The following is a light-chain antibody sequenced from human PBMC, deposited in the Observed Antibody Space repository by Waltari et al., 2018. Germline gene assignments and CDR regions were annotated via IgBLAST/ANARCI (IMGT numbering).Light chain of an antibody. CDR3: QESYSFTRT. J-gene: IGKJ1*01. V-gene: IGKV1-39*01. CDR1: QTISRY. Sequence: DIQITQSPSSLSASVGDRVTLTFRASQTISRYLNWYQQKPGKAPNLLIYAASSLQSGVPSRFSGSGSGRNFTLIITSLQPEDFATYYCQESYSFTRTFGQGTKVEIK. CDR2: AAS.